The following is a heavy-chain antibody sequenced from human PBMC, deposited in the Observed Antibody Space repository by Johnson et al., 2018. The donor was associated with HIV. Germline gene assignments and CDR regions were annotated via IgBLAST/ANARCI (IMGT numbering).Heavy chain of an antibody. CDR3: ARDRGAGHAFDI. V-gene: IGHV3-13*01. Sequence: VQLVESGGGLVQPGGSLRLSCAASGFTFSSYDMHWVRQATGKGLEWVSAIGTAGYTYYPGSVKGRFTISRENANNSLYLQMNSLRAGDTAVYYCARDRGAGHAFDIWGQGTMVTVSS. J-gene: IGHJ3*02. CDR1: GFTFSSYD. CDR2: IGTAGYT. D-gene: IGHD3-10*01.